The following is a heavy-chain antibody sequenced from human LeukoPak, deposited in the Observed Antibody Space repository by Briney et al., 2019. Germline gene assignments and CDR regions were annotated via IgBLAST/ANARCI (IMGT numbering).Heavy chain of an antibody. Sequence: PGGSLRLSCAAPGFTFSSYWMSRVRQAPGKGLEWVANIKQDGSEKYYVDSVKGRFTISRDNAKNSLYLQMNSLRAEDTAVYYCARDNYYGSGSPNYWGQGTLVTVSS. CDR1: GFTFSSYW. D-gene: IGHD3-10*01. CDR3: ARDNYYGSGSPNY. V-gene: IGHV3-7*01. J-gene: IGHJ4*02. CDR2: IKQDGSEK.